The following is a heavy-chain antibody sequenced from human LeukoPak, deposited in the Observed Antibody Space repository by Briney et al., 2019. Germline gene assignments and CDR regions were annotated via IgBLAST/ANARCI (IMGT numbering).Heavy chain of an antibody. CDR3: ARDQGAARPWYFDL. CDR2: IWYDGGNK. V-gene: IGHV3-33*01. CDR1: GFNFRNYG. Sequence: GRSLRLFCAASGFNFRNYGMHWVRQAPGKGLEWVAVIWYDGGNKYDEDSVKGRFTISRENAKNMLYLQMNSLRAEDTAVYYCARDQGAARPWYFDLWGRGTLVTVSS. J-gene: IGHJ2*01. D-gene: IGHD6-6*01.